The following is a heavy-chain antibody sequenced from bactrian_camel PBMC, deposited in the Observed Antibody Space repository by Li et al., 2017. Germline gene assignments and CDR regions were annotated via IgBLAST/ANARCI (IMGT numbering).Heavy chain of an antibody. Sequence: HVQLVESGGGLVQPGGSLRLSCAASGYTFSNYWMYWVRQTPGKGLEWVSRISVGGATNYADSVKGRFTISRESAENTVYLQLNSLKTEDMAMYYCAKSDGSWSGSYFSYWGQGTQVTVS. V-gene: IGHV3S1*01. CDR1: GYTFSNYW. J-gene: IGHJ6*01. CDR2: ISVGGAT. D-gene: IGHD2*01. CDR3: AKSDGSWSGSYFSY.